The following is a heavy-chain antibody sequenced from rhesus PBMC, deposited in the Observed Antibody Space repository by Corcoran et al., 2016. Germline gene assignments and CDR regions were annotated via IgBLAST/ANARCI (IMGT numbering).Heavy chain of an antibody. D-gene: IGHD3-16*01. J-gene: IGHJ1*01. CDR3: ARSVNSGSYYPEYFEF. CDR2: ISGSGGST. CDR1: GGSISSNY. V-gene: IGHV4-173*01. Sequence: QLQLQESGPGLVKPSETLSLTCAVSGGSISSNYWSWIRQPPGKGLEWIGRISGSGGSTDYNPPLKSRVTISTDTSKNQFSLKLSSVTAADTAVYYCARSVNSGSYYPEYFEFWGQGVLVTVSS.